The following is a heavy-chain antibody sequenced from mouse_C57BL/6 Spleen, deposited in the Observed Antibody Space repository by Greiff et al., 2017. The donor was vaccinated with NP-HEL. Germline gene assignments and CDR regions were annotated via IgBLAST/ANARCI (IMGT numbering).Heavy chain of an antibody. CDR1: GFTFSSYA. V-gene: IGHV5-4*01. Sequence: EVQGVESGGGLVKPGGSLKLSCAASGFTFSSYAMSWVRQTPEKRLEWVATISDGGSYTYYPDNVKGRFTISRDNAKNNLYLQMSHLKSEDTAMYYCARDEGYGPKFAYWGQGTLVTVSA. D-gene: IGHD2-3*01. J-gene: IGHJ3*01. CDR2: ISDGGSYT. CDR3: ARDEGYGPKFAY.